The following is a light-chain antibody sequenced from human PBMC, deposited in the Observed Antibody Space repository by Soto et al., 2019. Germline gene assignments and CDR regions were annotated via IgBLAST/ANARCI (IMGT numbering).Light chain of an antibody. Sequence: EIVLTQSPGTLSLSPGERATLSCRDSQSVSSSYLAWYQQKPGQAPRLLIYGASSMATGIPDRFSGSGSGTDFTLTISRLEPEDFAVYYCQQYGSSPPFTFGQGTKREI. CDR2: GAS. J-gene: IGKJ2*01. CDR1: QSVSSSY. CDR3: QQYGSSPPFT. V-gene: IGKV3-20*01.